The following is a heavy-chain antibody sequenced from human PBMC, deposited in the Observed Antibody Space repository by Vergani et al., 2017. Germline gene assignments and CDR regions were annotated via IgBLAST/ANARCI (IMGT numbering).Heavy chain of an antibody. D-gene: IGHD5-18*01. Sequence: QLHLQESGPGLVKPSETLSLTCTVSGGSITSSSYYWGWIRQPPGKGLEWIGNIYHSGGAYYNPSLKSRVAISIDTSKNHFSLRLSSVTAADTAVYYCARHLGGYSYGVFDYWGQGREVTVSS. CDR3: ARHLGGYSYGVFDY. J-gene: IGHJ4*02. CDR1: GGSITSSSYY. V-gene: IGHV4-39*01. CDR2: IYHSGGA.